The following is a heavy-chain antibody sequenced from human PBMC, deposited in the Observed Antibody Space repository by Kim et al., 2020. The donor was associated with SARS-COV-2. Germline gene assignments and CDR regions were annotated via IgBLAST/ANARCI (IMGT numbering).Heavy chain of an antibody. CDR2: IGGSGGST. V-gene: IGHV3-23*01. CDR3: AKHDGNGYTFDH. Sequence: GGSLRLSCAASGFVFSAYAMSWVRQTPGKGLESVSTIGGSGGSTYYADSVKGRFTISRDNSKNTLYLQMNSLRGEDTAVYYCAKHDGNGYTFDHWGQGTLVTVSS. J-gene: IGHJ4*02. D-gene: IGHD5-12*01. CDR1: GFVFSAYA.